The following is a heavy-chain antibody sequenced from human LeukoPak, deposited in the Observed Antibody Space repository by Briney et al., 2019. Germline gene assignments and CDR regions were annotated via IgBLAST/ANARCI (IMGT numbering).Heavy chain of an antibody. CDR1: GFTFSDYY. D-gene: IGHD3-22*01. Sequence: PGGSLRLSCAASGFTFSDYYMSWIRQAPGKGLEWVSYISSSGSTIYYADSVKGRFTISRDNAKNSLYLQMNSLRAEDTAVYYCAKGHYDSSGYKLGRRYYFDYWGQGTLVTVSS. CDR3: AKGHYDSSGYKLGRRYYFDY. J-gene: IGHJ4*02. V-gene: IGHV3-11*01. CDR2: ISSSGSTI.